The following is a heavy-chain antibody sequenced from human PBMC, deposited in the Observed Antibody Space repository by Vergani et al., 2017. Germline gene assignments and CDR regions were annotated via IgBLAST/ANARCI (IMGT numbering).Heavy chain of an antibody. CDR2: IYHSGST. J-gene: IGHJ4*02. CDR1: GGSISSGGYY. V-gene: IGHV4-39*07. D-gene: IGHD3-10*01. Sequence: QVQLQESGPGLVKPSQTLSLTCTVSGGSISSGGYYWSWIRQPPGKGLEWIGSIYHSGSTYYNPSLKSRVTISVDTSKNQFSLKLSSVTAADTAVYYCARAYGSGSYYKYSHFDYWGQGTLVTVSS. CDR3: ARAYGSGSYYKYSHFDY.